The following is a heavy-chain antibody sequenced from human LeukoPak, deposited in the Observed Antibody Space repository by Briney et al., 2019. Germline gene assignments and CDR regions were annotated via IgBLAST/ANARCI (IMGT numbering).Heavy chain of an antibody. V-gene: IGHV3-64D*06. CDR3: VKPRKYTTNSSFDY. CDR1: GFTFSDYA. CDR2: ISSNGGNT. J-gene: IGHJ4*02. D-gene: IGHD2-2*02. Sequence: GGSLRLSCSASGFTFSDYAMVWVRQAPGKGLEYVSAISSNGGNTYYADSVKGRFTISRDNSKNTLDLQMSSLRAEDTAVYYCVKPRKYTTNSSFDYRGQGTLVTVSS.